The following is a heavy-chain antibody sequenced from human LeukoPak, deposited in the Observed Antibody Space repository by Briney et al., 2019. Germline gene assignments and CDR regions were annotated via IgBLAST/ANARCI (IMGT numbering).Heavy chain of an antibody. V-gene: IGHV1-18*01. CDR1: GYTFTSYG. Sequence: ASVKVSCKASGYTFTSYGISWVRQAPGQGLEWMGWISAYNGNTNYAQELQGRVTMTTDTSTSTAYMELRSLRSDDTAVYYCARATYYYDSSGYWGQGTLVTVSS. D-gene: IGHD3-22*01. CDR2: ISAYNGNT. CDR3: ARATYYYDSSGY. J-gene: IGHJ4*02.